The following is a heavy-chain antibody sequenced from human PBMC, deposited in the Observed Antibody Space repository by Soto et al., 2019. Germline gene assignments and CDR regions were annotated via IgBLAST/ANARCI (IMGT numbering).Heavy chain of an antibody. J-gene: IGHJ6*02. Sequence: GPPVKVSCKASGYTFTSYAMHWVRQAPGQRLEWMGWINAGNGNTKYSQEFQGRVTITRDTSASTAYMELSSLRSEDTAVYYCARGGGLDTAMVQYYYYGMDVWGQGTTVTVSS. CDR2: INAGNGNT. D-gene: IGHD5-18*01. V-gene: IGHV1-3*01. CDR1: GYTFTSYA. CDR3: ARGGGLDTAMVQYYYYGMDV.